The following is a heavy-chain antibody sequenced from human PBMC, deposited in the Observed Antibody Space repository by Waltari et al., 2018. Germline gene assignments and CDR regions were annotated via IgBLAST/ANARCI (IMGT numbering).Heavy chain of an antibody. CDR2: ISSGGST. J-gene: IGHJ4*02. V-gene: IGHV3-53*01. CDR3: AREPPSYYDSSGYNY. D-gene: IGHD3-22*01. CDR1: GFTVSSDY. Sequence: EVQLVESGGGLIQPGGSLSLSCAASGFTVSSDYMSWVRPAPGKGLEWVSVISSGGSTYYADSVKGRFTISRDNAKNTLYLQMNSLRAEDTAVYYCAREPPSYYDSSGYNYWGQGTLVTVSS.